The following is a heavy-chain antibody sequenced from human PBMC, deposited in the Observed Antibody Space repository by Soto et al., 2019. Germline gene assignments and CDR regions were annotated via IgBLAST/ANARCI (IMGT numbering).Heavy chain of an antibody. V-gene: IGHV3-7*01. CDR3: ARDVGFDYVN. CDR1: GFTFSSYW. Sequence: VGSLRLSGAVSGFTFSSYWMSWVRQAPGKGLEWVASIKQDGSEKYYVDSVKGRFTISRDNAENSLYLQMSSLSAKDTAVYFCARDVGFDYVNWGQGTLVTVSS. CDR2: IKQDGSEK. J-gene: IGHJ4*02. D-gene: IGHD3-16*01.